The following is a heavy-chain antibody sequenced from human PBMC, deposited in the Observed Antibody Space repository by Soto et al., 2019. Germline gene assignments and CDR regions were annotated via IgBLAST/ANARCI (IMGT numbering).Heavy chain of an antibody. CDR2: ISAYNGNT. J-gene: IGHJ4*02. CDR1: GYTFTSYG. D-gene: IGHD6-13*01. Sequence: GASVKVSCKASGYTFTSYGISWVRQAPGQGLEWMGWISAYNGNTNYAQKFQGRVTITADKSTSTAYMELSSLRSEDTAVYYCASELLGYSSSWYLDMIGGNYFDYWGQGTLVTVSS. V-gene: IGHV1-18*04. CDR3: ASELLGYSSSWYLDMIGGNYFDY.